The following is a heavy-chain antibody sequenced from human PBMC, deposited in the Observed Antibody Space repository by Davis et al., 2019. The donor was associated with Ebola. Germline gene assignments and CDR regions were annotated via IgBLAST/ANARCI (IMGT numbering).Heavy chain of an antibody. V-gene: IGHV4-4*07. CDR3: ARGIYESIGYYRPEWYFDL. J-gene: IGHJ2*01. CDR2: IYTSGDT. Sequence: SETLSLTCTVSDGYISSSYYWSWIRQPAGKGLEFIGRIYTSGDTNYNPSLKSRVTMSVGTSKNQFSLKLTSVTAADTAVYYCARGIYESIGYYRPEWYFDLWGRGTLVTVSS. D-gene: IGHD3-22*01. CDR1: DGYISSSYY.